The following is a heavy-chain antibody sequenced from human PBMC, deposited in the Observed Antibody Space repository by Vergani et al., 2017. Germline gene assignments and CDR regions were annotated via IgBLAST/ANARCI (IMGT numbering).Heavy chain of an antibody. V-gene: IGHV1-69*01. CDR2: IVPLFGTT. CDR1: GGTFSTYA. CDR3: ARDRALGNFDY. D-gene: IGHD7-27*01. Sequence: QVLLVQSGAEVKKPGSSVKVSCKASGGTFSTYAINWVRQAPGQGLEWMGGIVPLFGTTNYAQKFQGRVTFTADQDTNTAYMELRSLRFADTAVYYCARDRALGNFDYWGQGSLVTVSS. J-gene: IGHJ4*02.